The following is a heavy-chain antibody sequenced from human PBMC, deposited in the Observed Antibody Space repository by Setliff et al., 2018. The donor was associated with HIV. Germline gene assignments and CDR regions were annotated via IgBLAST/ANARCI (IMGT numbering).Heavy chain of an antibody. V-gene: IGHV1-46*01. Sequence: GASVKVSCKASGYTFTKSIIHWVRQAPGQGLEWMGAIIPSGGSTGYAEKFQARVTLTRDTSTSTVYMELRSLRSDDTAVYYCARGGSGYSYGYEYYGMDVWGQGTTVTVSS. CDR1: GYTFTKSI. CDR2: IIPSGGST. D-gene: IGHD5-18*01. J-gene: IGHJ6*02. CDR3: ARGGSGYSYGYEYYGMDV.